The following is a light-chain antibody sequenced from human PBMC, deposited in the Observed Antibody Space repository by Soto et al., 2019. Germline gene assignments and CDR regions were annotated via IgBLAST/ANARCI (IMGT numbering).Light chain of an antibody. V-gene: IGKV3-20*01. CDR1: QSVDSSF. Sequence: EIVLTQSPGSLSLSPGERGTLSCRASQSVDSSFFAWYQQKPDQAPRLLIYGASNRATGIPDRFSGSGSGTEFTLTISRLEPEDFAVYYCQQYVSSVTFGQGTKVEIK. CDR3: QQYVSSVT. J-gene: IGKJ1*01. CDR2: GAS.